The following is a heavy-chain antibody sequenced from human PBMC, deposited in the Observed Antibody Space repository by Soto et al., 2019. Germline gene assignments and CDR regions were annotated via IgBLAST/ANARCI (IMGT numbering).Heavy chain of an antibody. CDR2: INPNSGGT. CDR3: ARVVRWLQSQGEFDY. CDR1: GYTFAGYY. V-gene: IGHV1-2*02. J-gene: IGHJ4*02. Sequence: VASVKVSCKASGYTFAGYYMHWVRQAPGQGLEWMGWINPNSGGTNYAQKFQGRVTMTRDTSISTAYMELSRLRSDDTAVYYCARVVRWLQSQGEFDYWGQGTLVTVSS. D-gene: IGHD5-12*01.